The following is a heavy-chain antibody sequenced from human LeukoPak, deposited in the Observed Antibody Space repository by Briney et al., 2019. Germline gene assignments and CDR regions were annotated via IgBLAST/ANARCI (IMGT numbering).Heavy chain of an antibody. CDR3: ARDLYDILTGYSGTFDI. J-gene: IGHJ3*02. V-gene: IGHV3-66*01. CDR2: IYSGGST. Sequence: PGGSLRLSCAASGFTVSSNYMSWVRQAPGKGLEWVSVIYSGGSTYYADSVKGRFTISRDNSKNTLYLQMNSLRAEDTAVYYCARDLYDILTGYSGTFDIWGQGTMVTVSS. CDR1: GFTVSSNY. D-gene: IGHD3-9*01.